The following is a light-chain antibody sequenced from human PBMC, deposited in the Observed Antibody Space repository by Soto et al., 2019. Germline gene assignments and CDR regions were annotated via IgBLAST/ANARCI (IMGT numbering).Light chain of an antibody. J-gene: IGKJ1*01. CDR1: QSISTY. CDR2: GAS. V-gene: IGKV1-39*01. CDR3: QQYYTTPRT. Sequence: DIQMTQSPSSLSASVGDRATITCRASQSISTYLNWYQQKPGKAPKLLIHGASNLQSGVPSRFSGSGSGTDFTLTISSLQAEDVAIYYCQQYYTTPRTFGQGTKVEIK.